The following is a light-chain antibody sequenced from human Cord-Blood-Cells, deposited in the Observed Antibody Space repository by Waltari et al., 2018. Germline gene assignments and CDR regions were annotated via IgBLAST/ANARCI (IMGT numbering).Light chain of an antibody. CDR1: QSISSY. CDR3: QQSYSTPRT. CDR2: AAS. J-gene: IGKJ1*01. Sequence: DIQMTQSPSSLSASVGDRVTITCRASQSISSYLNWYQQKPVKAPKLLIYAASSLQSGVPSRCSGSGSGTDFTLTISSLQPEDFATYYCQQSYSTPRTFGQGTKVEIK. V-gene: IGKV1-39*01.